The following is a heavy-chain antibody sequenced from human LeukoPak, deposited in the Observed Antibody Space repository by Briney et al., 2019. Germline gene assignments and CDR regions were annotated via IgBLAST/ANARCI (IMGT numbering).Heavy chain of an antibody. CDR1: GFTFSNYA. CDR2: STSYRRDT. Sequence: GGSLRLSCEASGFTFSNYAMNWVRQTPGKGLEGVSSSTSYRRDTYYADSVKGRFTISRDNSKNTLYLQMTSLRAEDTAVYYCAKDERFAHYYFDYWGQGTLVTVSP. V-gene: IGHV3-23*01. D-gene: IGHD3-3*01. CDR3: AKDERFAHYYFDY. J-gene: IGHJ4*02.